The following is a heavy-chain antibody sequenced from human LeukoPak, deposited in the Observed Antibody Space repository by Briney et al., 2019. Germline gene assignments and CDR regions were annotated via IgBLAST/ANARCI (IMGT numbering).Heavy chain of an antibody. J-gene: IGHJ4*02. V-gene: IGHV1-46*01. CDR1: GYTFTSYY. D-gene: IGHD4-23*01. CDR3: ARWNGNSPFDY. Sequence: EASVKVSCKASGYTFTSYYMHWVRQASGQGLEWMGIINPSGGSTSYAQKFQGRVTMTRDMSTSTVYMELSSLRSEDTAVYYCARWNGNSPFDYWGQGTLVTVSS. CDR2: INPSGGST.